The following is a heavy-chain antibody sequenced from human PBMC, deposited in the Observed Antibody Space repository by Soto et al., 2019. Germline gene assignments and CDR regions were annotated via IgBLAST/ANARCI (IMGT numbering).Heavy chain of an antibody. Sequence: GGSLRLSCAASGFTVSSYGMHWVRQAPGKGLEWVAVIWYDGSNKYNADSEKGRFTISRDNSKNKLYLQMNSLRAEDTAVYYCARGHSCGGDCLYYYYGMDVWGQGTTVTVSS. V-gene: IGHV3-33*01. CDR2: IWYDGSNK. CDR3: ARGHSCGGDCLYYYYGMDV. CDR1: GFTVSSYG. J-gene: IGHJ6*02. D-gene: IGHD2-21*02.